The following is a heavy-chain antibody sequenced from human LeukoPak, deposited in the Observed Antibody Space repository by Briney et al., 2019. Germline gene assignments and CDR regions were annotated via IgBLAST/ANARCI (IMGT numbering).Heavy chain of an antibody. CDR1: GGSISDYY. Sequence: SETLSLTCTVSGGSISDYYWSWIRQPAGKGLEWIGRIYTTGSNNYNPSLKSRVTMSVDTSKNQFSLKLSSVTAADTAVYYCAREGYGSGSYLYWGQGTLVTVSS. CDR2: IYTTGSN. D-gene: IGHD3-10*01. CDR3: AREGYGSGSYLY. J-gene: IGHJ4*02. V-gene: IGHV4-4*07.